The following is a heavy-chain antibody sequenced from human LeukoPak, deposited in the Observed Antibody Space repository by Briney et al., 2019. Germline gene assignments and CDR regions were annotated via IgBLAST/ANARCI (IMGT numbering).Heavy chain of an antibody. V-gene: IGHV1-18*01. D-gene: IGHD1-26*01. CDR1: GYTFTSYG. CDR2: ISAYNGNT. Sequence: GASVKVSCKASGYTFTSYGISWVRQGPGQGLEWMGWISAYNGNTNYAQKLQGRVTMTTDTSTSTAYMELRSLRSDDTAVYYCARESLSGSPGSWGYWGQGTLVTVSS. CDR3: ARESLSGSPGSWGY. J-gene: IGHJ4*02.